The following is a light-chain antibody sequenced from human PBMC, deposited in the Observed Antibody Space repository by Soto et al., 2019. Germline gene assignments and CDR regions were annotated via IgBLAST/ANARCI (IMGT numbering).Light chain of an antibody. CDR3: QQYGGSPLVT. Sequence: EIVLTQSPGTLSLSPGERATLSCRASQSVSSNYLAWYQQKLGQAPRLLIYGASSRATGIPDRFSGSGSGTDFTLTISRLEPEDFAGYYCQQYGGSPLVTFGGGTKVEIK. CDR1: QSVSSNY. J-gene: IGKJ4*01. V-gene: IGKV3-20*01. CDR2: GAS.